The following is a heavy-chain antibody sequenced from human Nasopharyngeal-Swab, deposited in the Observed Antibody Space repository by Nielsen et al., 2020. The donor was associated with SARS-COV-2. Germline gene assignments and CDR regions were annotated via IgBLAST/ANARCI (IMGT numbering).Heavy chain of an antibody. CDR1: GFFFRSYT. D-gene: IGHD1-26*01. Sequence: GESLKISCAASGFFFRSYTMNWVRQAPGKGLEWVSTISFNGIHIYYADSVKGRFTISRDNVRNSVFLQMNSLRAEDTAVYYCAKDGVLGMWGYFDFGGQGTMVTVSS. CDR3: AKDGVLGMWGYFDF. J-gene: IGHJ4*02. CDR2: ISFNGIHI. V-gene: IGHV3-21*01.